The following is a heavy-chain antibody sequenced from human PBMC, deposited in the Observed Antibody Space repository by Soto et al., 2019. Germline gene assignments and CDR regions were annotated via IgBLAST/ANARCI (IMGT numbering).Heavy chain of an antibody. Sequence: SETLSLTCTVSGGSISSYYWSWIRQPPGKGLEWIGYIYYSGSTNYNPSLKSRVTISVDTSKNQFSLKLSSVTAADTAVYYCARGAAADTGYYMDVWGKGTTVTVSS. D-gene: IGHD6-13*01. J-gene: IGHJ6*03. V-gene: IGHV4-59*01. CDR3: ARGAAADTGYYMDV. CDR2: IYYSGST. CDR1: GGSISSYY.